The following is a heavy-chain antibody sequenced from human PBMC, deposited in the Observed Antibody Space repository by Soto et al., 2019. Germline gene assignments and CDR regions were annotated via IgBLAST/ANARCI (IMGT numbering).Heavy chain of an antibody. Sequence: VGSLRLSGAASGFTFSNYYMSWIRQAPGKGLEWVSYISSSGSTIYYADSVKGRFTISRDNAKNSLYLQMNSLRAEDTAVYYCTRGRYYYGMDVWGQGTTVTVSS. CDR3: TRGRYYYGMDV. CDR2: ISSSGSTI. J-gene: IGHJ6*02. V-gene: IGHV3-11*01. CDR1: GFTFSNYY.